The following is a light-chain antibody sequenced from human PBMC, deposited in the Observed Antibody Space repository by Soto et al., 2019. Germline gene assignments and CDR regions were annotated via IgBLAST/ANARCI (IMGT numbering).Light chain of an antibody. CDR1: ESISSY. CDR3: QQSSSPPYT. V-gene: IGKV1-39*01. J-gene: IGKJ2*01. CDR2: AAS. Sequence: DIQMTQSPSSLSISVGDRVTITCRASESISSYLHWYQQKPGKAPKLLIYAASSLQSGVPSRFTGSGSGTDFTLTIDSLQPEDFATYYCQQSSSPPYTFGQGTKVEIK.